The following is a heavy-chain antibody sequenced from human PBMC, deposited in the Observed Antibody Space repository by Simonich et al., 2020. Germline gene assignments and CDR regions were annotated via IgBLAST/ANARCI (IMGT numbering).Heavy chain of an antibody. Sequence: QVQLVESGGGVVQPGRSLRLSCAASGFTFSSYGMHWVRQAPGKGLEWVAVIWYDGSNKYYADSVKGRFTITRDNSKNTLYQQMNSLRAEDTAVYYCARDRYCSGGSCYYFDYWGQGTLVTVSS. CDR2: IWYDGSNK. D-gene: IGHD2-15*01. CDR1: GFTFSSYG. CDR3: ARDRYCSGGSCYYFDY. J-gene: IGHJ4*02. V-gene: IGHV3-33*01.